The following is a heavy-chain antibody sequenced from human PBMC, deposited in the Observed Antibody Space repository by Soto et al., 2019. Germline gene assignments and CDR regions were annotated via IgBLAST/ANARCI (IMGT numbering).Heavy chain of an antibody. CDR1: GFTFSYNA. CDR2: ISYDGDNK. Sequence: QVQLVESVGGVVQPGRSLRLACAASGFTFSYNALNWVRQAPGKGLEWVAVISYDGDNKYIAESVKGRFTISRDNSKHTVSPQMNSRRAEDTAMYFCARGTTTSAFSAMDVWGQGTTVTLS. D-gene: IGHD1-1*01. CDR3: ARGTTTSAFSAMDV. V-gene: IGHV3-30-3*01. J-gene: IGHJ6*02.